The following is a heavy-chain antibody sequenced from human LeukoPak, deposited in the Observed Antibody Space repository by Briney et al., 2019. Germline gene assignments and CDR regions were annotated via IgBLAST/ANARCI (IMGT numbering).Heavy chain of an antibody. CDR3: ARFRRYSSGWYDY. D-gene: IGHD6-19*01. V-gene: IGHV4-34*01. CDR1: GGSFSGYY. J-gene: IGHJ4*02. CDR2: INHSGST. Sequence: PSETLSLTCAVYGGSFSGYYWSWIRQPPGKGLEWIGEINHSGSTNYNPSLKSRVTISVDTSKNQFSLKLSSGTAADTAVYYCARFRRYSSGWYDYWGQGTLVTVSS.